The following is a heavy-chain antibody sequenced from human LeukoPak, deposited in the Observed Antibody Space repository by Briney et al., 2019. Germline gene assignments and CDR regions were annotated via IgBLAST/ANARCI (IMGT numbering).Heavy chain of an antibody. Sequence: GGSLRLSCAASGFTFSSYEMNWVRQAPGKGLEWVSYISSRGSTIYYADSVKGRFTISRDNARNSLYLQMNSLRAEDTAVYYCARLDYYGSGSYFDYWGQGTLVTVSS. J-gene: IGHJ4*02. CDR2: ISSRGSTI. CDR1: GFTFSSYE. D-gene: IGHD3-10*01. V-gene: IGHV3-48*03. CDR3: ARLDYYGSGSYFDY.